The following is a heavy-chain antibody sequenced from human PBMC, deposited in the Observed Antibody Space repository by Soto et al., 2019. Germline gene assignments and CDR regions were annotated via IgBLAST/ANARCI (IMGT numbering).Heavy chain of an antibody. CDR1: GFTFSSYA. D-gene: IGHD2-2*01. J-gene: IGHJ6*02. CDR3: ARALVAQLLPYYSYYGMDV. V-gene: IGHV3-30-3*01. CDR2: ISYDGSNK. Sequence: QVQLVESGGGVVQPGRSLRLSCAASGFTFSSYAMHWVRQAPGKGLEWVAVISYDGSNKYYADSVKGRFTISRDNSKNTLYMPRNSMGAADPAVYYCARALVAQLLPYYSYYGMDVWGQGTTVTVSS.